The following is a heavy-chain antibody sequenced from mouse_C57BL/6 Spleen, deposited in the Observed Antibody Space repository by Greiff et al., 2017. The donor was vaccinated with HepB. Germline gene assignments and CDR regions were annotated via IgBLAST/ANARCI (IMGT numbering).Heavy chain of an antibody. CDR1: GFTFSDYY. V-gene: IGHV5-12*01. Sequence: VKLVESGGGLVQPGGSLKLSCAASGFTFSDYYMYWVRQTPEKRLEWVAYISNGGGSTYYPDTVKGRFTISRDNAKNTLYLQMSRLKSEDTAMYYCARQAKEAWFAYWGQGTLVTVSA. CDR3: ARQAKEAWFAY. D-gene: IGHD1-2*01. J-gene: IGHJ3*01. CDR2: ISNGGGST.